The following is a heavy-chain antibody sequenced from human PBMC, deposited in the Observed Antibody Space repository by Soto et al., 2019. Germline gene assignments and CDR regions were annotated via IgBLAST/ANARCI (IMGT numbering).Heavy chain of an antibody. CDR1: GFTFSAYS. CDR3: ARDLLEGYGHARQPDY. V-gene: IGHV3-21*06. J-gene: IGHJ4*02. Sequence: PGGSLRLSCVASGFTFSAYSMSWVRQAPGQGLEWVSSITFGSTYIYYTRSVEGRFTISRDDAKNSVHLQMNSLRAEDTAVYYCARDLLEGYGHARQPDYWGQGTLVTVSS. CDR2: ITFGSTYI. D-gene: IGHD5-18*01.